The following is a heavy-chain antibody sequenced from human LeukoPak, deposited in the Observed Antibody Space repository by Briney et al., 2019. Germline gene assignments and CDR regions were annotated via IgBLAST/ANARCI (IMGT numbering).Heavy chain of an antibody. D-gene: IGHD5-18*01. CDR3: ARDDVDTAMVNGFDY. Sequence: SETLSLTCTVSGGSISSYYWSWIRQPAGKGLEWIGRIYHSGSTYYNPSLKSRVTISVDTSKNQFSLKLSSVTAADTAVYYCARDDVDTAMVNGFDYWGQGTLVTVSS. CDR2: IYHSGST. V-gene: IGHV4-4*07. J-gene: IGHJ4*02. CDR1: GGSISSYY.